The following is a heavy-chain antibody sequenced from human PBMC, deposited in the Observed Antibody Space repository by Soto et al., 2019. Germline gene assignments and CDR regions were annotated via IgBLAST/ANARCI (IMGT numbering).Heavy chain of an antibody. D-gene: IGHD6-13*01. CDR3: ARYRREAVAGYTLDN. Sequence: SETLSLTCTVSGGSISSNYWTWIRQPPGKGLEWIGYVYNSGSTNYNPSLKSRVTISEDTSKSQFSLKVNSMTAADTAVYYCARYRREAVAGYTLDNWGQGILVT. J-gene: IGHJ4*02. CDR2: VYNSGST. V-gene: IGHV4-59*01. CDR1: GGSISSNY.